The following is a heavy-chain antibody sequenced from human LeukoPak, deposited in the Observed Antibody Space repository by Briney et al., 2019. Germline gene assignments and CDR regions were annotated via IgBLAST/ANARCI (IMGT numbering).Heavy chain of an antibody. CDR1: GFTFSSYG. V-gene: IGHV3-23*01. CDR2: ITGSGYST. Sequence: QPGGTLRLSCAASGFTFSSYGMGWVRQAPGKGLECVSTITGSGYSTYYADSVKGRFTISRDNAKNSLYLQMNSLRAEDTAVYYCARVLRITVAGTWPQYYYYYMDVWGKGTTVTVSS. CDR3: ARVLRITVAGTWPQYYYYYMDV. J-gene: IGHJ6*03. D-gene: IGHD6-19*01.